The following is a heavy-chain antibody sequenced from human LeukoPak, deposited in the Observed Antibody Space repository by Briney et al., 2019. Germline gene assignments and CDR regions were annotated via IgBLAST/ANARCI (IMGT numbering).Heavy chain of an antibody. CDR3: AREAFRVVAPAAEIDY. CDR1: GFTFSSYW. V-gene: IGHV3-7*01. D-gene: IGHD2-2*01. CDR2: IKQDGSEK. J-gene: IGHJ4*02. Sequence: PGGSLRLSCAASGFTFSSYWMSWVRQAPGKGLGWVANIKQDGSEKYYVDSVKGRFTISRDNAKNSLYLQMNSLRAEDTAVYYCAREAFRVVAPAAEIDYWGQGTLVTVSS.